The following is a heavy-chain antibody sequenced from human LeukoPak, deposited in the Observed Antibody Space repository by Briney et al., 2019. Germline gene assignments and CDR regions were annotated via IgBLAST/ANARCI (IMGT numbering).Heavy chain of an antibody. Sequence: GGSLRLSCAASGFTFSSYWMSWVRQAPGKGLEWVANIRHDGGEKYYVDSVKGRFTISRDNAKNSLYLQMNSLRSEDTAVYYCARVEGGWYGYSLVDYWGQGTLVTVS. J-gene: IGHJ4*02. CDR3: ARVEGGWYGYSLVDY. CDR1: GFTFSSYW. D-gene: IGHD6-19*01. V-gene: IGHV3-7*01. CDR2: IRHDGGEK.